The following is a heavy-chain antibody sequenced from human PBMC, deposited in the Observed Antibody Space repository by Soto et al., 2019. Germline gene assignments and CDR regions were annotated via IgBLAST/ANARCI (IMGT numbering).Heavy chain of an antibody. D-gene: IGHD6-19*01. J-gene: IGHJ4*02. CDR3: ARDHIDGWKFDY. V-gene: IGHV3-7*01. Sequence: QAGGSLRLSCAASGFTFRNHWMSWVRQAPGKGLEWVANIRQDGNENYYVDSVNGRFTTSRDNTKNLFYLQMNSLRAEDTAVYYCARDHIDGWKFDYWRRGILVTVSS. CDR2: IRQDGNEN. CDR1: GFTFRNHW.